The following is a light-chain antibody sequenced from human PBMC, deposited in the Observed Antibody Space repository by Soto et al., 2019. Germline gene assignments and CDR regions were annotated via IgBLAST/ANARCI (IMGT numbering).Light chain of an antibody. CDR2: DVS. J-gene: IGLJ1*01. Sequence: QSVLTQPASVSGSPGQSITISCNGTSSDVGGYNYVSWYQQYPGKAPKLMIYDVSNRPSGVSNRFSGSKSGNTASLTISGLQAEDEADYYCSSYTSSSPYVFGTGTKLTVL. CDR1: SSDVGGYNY. V-gene: IGLV2-14*01. CDR3: SSYTSSSPYV.